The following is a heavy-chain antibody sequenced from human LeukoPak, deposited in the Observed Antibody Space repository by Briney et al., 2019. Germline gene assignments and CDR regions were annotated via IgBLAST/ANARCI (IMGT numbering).Heavy chain of an antibody. V-gene: IGHV3-53*05. Sequence: PGGSLRLSCAASGFTISSNDMSWVGQAPAKGLEWMSVIYSGGSTDYSDSVKGRLTISRDNSKNTLYLQMNSLRAEDTAVYYCAREGLLWFGESTIPLNYYYYYMDVWGKGTTVTVSS. CDR3: AREGLLWFGESTIPLNYYYYYMDV. CDR1: GFTISSND. D-gene: IGHD3-10*01. J-gene: IGHJ6*03. CDR2: IYSGGST.